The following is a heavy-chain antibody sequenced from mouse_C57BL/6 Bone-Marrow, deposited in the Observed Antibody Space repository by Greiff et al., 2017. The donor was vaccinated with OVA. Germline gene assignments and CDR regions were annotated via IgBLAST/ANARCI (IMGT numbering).Heavy chain of an antibody. D-gene: IGHD1-1*01. CDR1: GYTFTSYW. Sequence: QVQLQQPGAELVKPGASVKMSCKASGYTFTSYWITWVKQRPGQGLEWIGDIYPGSGSSNYNEKFKSKATLTVDTSSSTAYMQLSSLTSEDSAVYYCARHYGSFYAMDYWGQGTSVTVSS. V-gene: IGHV1-55*01. CDR3: ARHYGSFYAMDY. CDR2: IYPGSGSS. J-gene: IGHJ4*01.